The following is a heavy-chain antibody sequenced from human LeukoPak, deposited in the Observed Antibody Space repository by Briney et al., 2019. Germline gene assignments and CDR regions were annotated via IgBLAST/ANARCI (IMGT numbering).Heavy chain of an antibody. J-gene: IGHJ4*02. CDR1: GGTLSSYA. D-gene: IGHD5-24*01. Sequence: ASVKVSCKASGGTLSSYAISWVRQAPGQGLEWMGGIIPIFGTANYAQKFQGRVTITADESTSTAYMELSSLRSEDTAVYYCARAGEMATIGPFDYWGQGTLVTVSS. V-gene: IGHV1-69*13. CDR3: ARAGEMATIGPFDY. CDR2: IIPIFGTA.